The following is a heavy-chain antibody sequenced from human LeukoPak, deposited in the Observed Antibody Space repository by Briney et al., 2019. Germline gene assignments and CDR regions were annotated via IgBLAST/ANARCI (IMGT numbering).Heavy chain of an antibody. CDR2: IYTSGST. J-gene: IGHJ4*02. CDR3: ARSLRPVTLSGAVAATRLSLDY. CDR1: GGSISSATYY. V-gene: IGHV4-61*02. Sequence: SETLSLTCTVSGGSISSATYYGSWIRQPAGKGLEWIGRIYTSGSTNYNPSLNRRITISVDTSKNQFSLKLSSVTAADTAVYYCARSLRPVTLSGAVAATRLSLDYWGQGTLVTVSS. D-gene: IGHD6-19*01.